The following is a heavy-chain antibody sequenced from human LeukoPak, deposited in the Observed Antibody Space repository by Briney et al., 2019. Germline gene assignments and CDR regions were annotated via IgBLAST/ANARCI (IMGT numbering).Heavy chain of an antibody. D-gene: IGHD3-10*01. CDR3: AREKGGPKAYGWFDP. J-gene: IGHJ5*02. V-gene: IGHV4-61*02. CDR1: GGSISSGSYY. CDR2: IYTSGST. Sequence: KASETLSLTCTVSGGSISSGSYYWSWIRQPAGKGLEWTGRIYTSGSTNYNPSLKSRVTISVDTSKNQFSLKLSSVTAADTAVYYCAREKGGPKAYGWFDPWGQGTLVTVSS.